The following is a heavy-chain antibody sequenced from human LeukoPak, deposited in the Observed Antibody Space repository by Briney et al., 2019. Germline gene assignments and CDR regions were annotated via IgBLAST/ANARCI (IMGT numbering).Heavy chain of an antibody. CDR2: MYNTGSA. Sequence: GGSLRLSCAASGFTVSSNYMNLVRQAPGEGLEWVSVMYNTGSAYYADSVKGRFTISRATSKNMFYLQMTNLRVDDTAVYYCARGAFDWGQGTLVTVSS. CDR1: GFTVSSNY. D-gene: IGHD3-16*01. J-gene: IGHJ4*02. V-gene: IGHV3-66*01. CDR3: ARGAFD.